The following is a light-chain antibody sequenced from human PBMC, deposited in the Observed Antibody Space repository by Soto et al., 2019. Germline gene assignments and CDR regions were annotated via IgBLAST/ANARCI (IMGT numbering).Light chain of an antibody. J-gene: IGKJ1*01. CDR3: QQYGS. CDR2: GAS. CDR1: QSVSSN. V-gene: IGKV3-15*01. Sequence: ERVMTQSPATLSVSPGERATLSCRASQSVSSNLAWYQQKPGQAPRPLIYGASTRATGIPARFSGSGSGTEFTLTISSLQSEDFAVYYCQQYGSFGQGTKVDIK.